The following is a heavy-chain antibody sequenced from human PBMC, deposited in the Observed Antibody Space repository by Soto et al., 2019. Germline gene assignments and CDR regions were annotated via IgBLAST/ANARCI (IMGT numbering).Heavy chain of an antibody. CDR2: LIPMFGTA. D-gene: IGHD6-19*01. CDR1: GDTFSSSA. J-gene: IGHJ4*02. CDR3: ARGIRDSSGWDFDY. Sequence: QVQLVQSGAEVKEPGSSVKVSCKASGDTFSSSAISWVRQAPGQGLEWMGGLIPMFGTANYAQKFQGRGMITADKSTSTVYMELPSLRSEDTAVYYCARGIRDSSGWDFDYWGQGTLVTVSS. V-gene: IGHV1-69*06.